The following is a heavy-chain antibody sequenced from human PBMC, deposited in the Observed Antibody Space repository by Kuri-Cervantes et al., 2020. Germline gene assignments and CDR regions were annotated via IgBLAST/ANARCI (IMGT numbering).Heavy chain of an antibody. CDR3: ARDGGAYSSLWYFDL. CDR2: INAGNGNT. CDR1: GYTFTSYA. V-gene: IGHV1-3*01. Sequence: ASVKVSCKASGYTFTSYAMHWVRQAPGQRLEWMGWINAGNGNTKYSQKFQGRVTITRDTSASTAYMELSSLRSEDTAVYYCARDGGAYSSLWYFDLWGRGTLVTVSS. J-gene: IGHJ2*01. D-gene: IGHD6-13*01.